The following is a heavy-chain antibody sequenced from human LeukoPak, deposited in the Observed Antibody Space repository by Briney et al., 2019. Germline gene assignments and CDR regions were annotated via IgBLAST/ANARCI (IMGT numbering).Heavy chain of an antibody. V-gene: IGHV3-15*01. CDR1: GFTFSNAW. J-gene: IGHJ2*01. Sequence: PGGSLRLSCAASGFTFSNAWMSWVRQAPGKGLEWVGRIKSKTDGGTTDYAAPVKGRFTISRDDSKNTLYLKMNSLKTEDTAVYYCTTWVYSSSWYSEDYWYFDLWGRGTLVTVSS. CDR3: TTWVYSSSWYSEDYWYFDL. CDR2: IKSKTDGGTT. D-gene: IGHD6-13*01.